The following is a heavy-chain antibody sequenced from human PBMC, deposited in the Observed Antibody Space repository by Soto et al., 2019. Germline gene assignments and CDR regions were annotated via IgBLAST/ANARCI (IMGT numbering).Heavy chain of an antibody. J-gene: IGHJ6*02. CDR2: ISYTGRT. CDR3: AREWGLLPYYVMNV. CDR1: GDSVTSGSYY. D-gene: IGHD7-27*01. Sequence: SETLSLTCIVSGDSVTSGSYYWTWLRQPPGKGLEWIGYISYTGRTKYNPSLQSRVTISVDTSKNDFSLNLGSVTAADTAVYFCAREWGLLPYYVMNVWGHGTAVTVSS. V-gene: IGHV4-61*03.